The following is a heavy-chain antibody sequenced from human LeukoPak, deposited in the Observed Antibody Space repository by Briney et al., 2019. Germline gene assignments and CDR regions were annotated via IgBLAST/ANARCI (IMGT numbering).Heavy chain of an antibody. D-gene: IGHD3-3*01. CDR2: INSDGSST. CDR3: ARDKDFWSGYYYYYYGMDV. J-gene: IGHJ6*02. V-gene: IGHV3-74*01. Sequence: GGSLRLSCAASGFTFSSYWMHWVRQAPGKGLVWVSRINSDGSSTSYADSVKGRFTISRDNAKNTLYLQMNSLRAEDTAVYYCARDKDFWSGYYYYYYGMDVWGQGTTVTVSS. CDR1: GFTFSSYW.